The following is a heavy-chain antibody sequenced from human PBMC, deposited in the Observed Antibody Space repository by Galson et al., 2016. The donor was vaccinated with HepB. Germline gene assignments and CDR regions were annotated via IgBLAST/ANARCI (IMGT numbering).Heavy chain of an antibody. Sequence: SLRLSCAASGFTFSSYDMTWVRQASGRGLEWVSYISSSGSDIYYTESVRGRFTISRDNVDNSLYLQMNSLRAEDTAVYYCVRDGRIRSESFRRWHYWGRGTLLTVAS. J-gene: IGHJ4*02. CDR3: VRDGRIRSESFRRWHY. V-gene: IGHV3-48*03. CDR1: GFTFSSYD. D-gene: IGHD3-3*01. CDR2: ISSSGSDI.